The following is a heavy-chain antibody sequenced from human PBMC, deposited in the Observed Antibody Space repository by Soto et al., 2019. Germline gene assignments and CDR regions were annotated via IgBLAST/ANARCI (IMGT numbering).Heavy chain of an antibody. Sequence: ASVKVSCKASGGTFSSYAISWVRQAPGQGLEWMGGMNPNSGNTGYAQKFQGRVTMTRNTSISTAYMELSSLRSEDTAVYYCARGRRGSSYYYYYYYMDVWGKGTTVTVSS. CDR3: ARGRRGSSYYYYYYYMDV. CDR1: GGTFSSYA. CDR2: MNPNSGNT. V-gene: IGHV1-8*02. D-gene: IGHD6-6*01. J-gene: IGHJ6*03.